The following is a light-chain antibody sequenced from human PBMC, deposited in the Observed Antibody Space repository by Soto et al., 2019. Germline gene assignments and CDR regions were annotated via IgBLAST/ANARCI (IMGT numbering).Light chain of an antibody. CDR2: DVS. Sequence: QSVLTQPASVSGSPGQSVTISCTGTSSDVGGYNYVSWYQQHPGKAPKFMIYDVSNRPSGFSTRFSGSKSGNTASLTISGLQAEDEADYYCSSYTTGSTPVVFGGGTKLTV. V-gene: IGLV2-14*01. CDR1: SSDVGGYNY. J-gene: IGLJ2*01. CDR3: SSYTTGSTPVV.